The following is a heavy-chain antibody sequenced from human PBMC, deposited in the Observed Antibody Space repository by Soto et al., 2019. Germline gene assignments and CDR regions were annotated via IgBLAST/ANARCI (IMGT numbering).Heavy chain of an antibody. V-gene: IGHV3-30*18. Sequence: QVQLVESGGGVVQPGRSLRLSCAASGFTFSSYGMHWVRQAPGKGLEWVAVISYDGSNKYYADSVKGRFTISRDNSKNTLYLQMNSLRAEDTAVYYCAKDGVSGSYLYYYHGMDVWGQGTTVTVSS. CDR2: ISYDGSNK. J-gene: IGHJ6*02. CDR1: GFTFSSYG. CDR3: AKDGVSGSYLYYYHGMDV. D-gene: IGHD1-26*01.